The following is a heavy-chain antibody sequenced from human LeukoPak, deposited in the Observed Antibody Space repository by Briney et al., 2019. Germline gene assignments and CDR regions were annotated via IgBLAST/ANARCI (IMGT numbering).Heavy chain of an antibody. CDR3: ARDTMAYCSSTSCYLDNWFDP. J-gene: IGHJ5*02. D-gene: IGHD2-2*01. CDR1: VYSISSGYY. CDR2: IYHSGNT. V-gene: IGHV4-38-2*02. Sequence: PSETLSLTCTVSVYSISSGYYWGWIRQPPGKGLEWIGNIYHSGNTYYNPSLKSRVTVSLDMSKNQFSLKLNSVTAADTAVYYCARDTMAYCSSTSCYLDNWFDPWGQGTLVTVCS.